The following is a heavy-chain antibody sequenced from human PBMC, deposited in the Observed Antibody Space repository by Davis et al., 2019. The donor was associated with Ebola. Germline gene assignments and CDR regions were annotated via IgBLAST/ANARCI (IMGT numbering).Heavy chain of an antibody. CDR1: GGSISSYY. CDR2: IYTSGTT. D-gene: IGHD2-2*02. J-gene: IGHJ3*02. V-gene: IGHV4-4*07. CDR3: ARVGYCSSTSCYTYDAFDI. Sequence: MPSETLSLTCTVSGGSISSYYWSWIRQPAGKGLEWIGRIYTSGTTNYNPSLKSRVTISVDTSKNQFSLKLSSVTAADTAVYYCARVGYCSSTSCYTYDAFDIWGQGTMVTVSS.